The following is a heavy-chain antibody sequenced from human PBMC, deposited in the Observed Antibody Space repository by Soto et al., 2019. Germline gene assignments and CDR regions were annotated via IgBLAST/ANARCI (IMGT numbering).Heavy chain of an antibody. V-gene: IGHV4-59*01. J-gene: IGHJ4*02. D-gene: IGHD3-16*01. Sequence: SATPSLTCSASGASMNNYYGSWVRQPPGRGLEWIGYMYSSGSSNYNSSLKSRFTISVDTSKNQFSLKLSSVTAADTAVYYCVRSGHTFGGVMWGLGTLVTVSS. CDR2: MYSSGSS. CDR1: GASMNNYY. CDR3: VRSGHTFGGVM.